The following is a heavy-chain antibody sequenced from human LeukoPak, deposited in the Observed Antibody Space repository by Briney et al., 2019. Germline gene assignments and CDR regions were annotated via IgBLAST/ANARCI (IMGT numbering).Heavy chain of an antibody. Sequence: ASVKVSCKASGYTFTVYYMHWVRQAPGQGLEWMGWINPNSGDTNYAQKFQGRVTMTRDTSISTAYMELSRLRSDDTAVYYCARRYGSGWYDAFDIWGQGTMVTVSS. V-gene: IGHV1-2*02. CDR1: GYTFTVYY. D-gene: IGHD6-19*01. J-gene: IGHJ3*02. CDR2: INPNSGDT. CDR3: ARRYGSGWYDAFDI.